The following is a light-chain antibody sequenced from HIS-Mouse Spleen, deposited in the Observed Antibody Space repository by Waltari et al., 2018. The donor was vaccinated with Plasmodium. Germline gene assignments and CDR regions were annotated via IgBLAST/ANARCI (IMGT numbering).Light chain of an antibody. CDR1: ALPKQY. J-gene: IGLJ3*02. Sequence: SSDLTQPPSVSLSPGQTASITCPGDALPKQYAYWYQQKSGQAPVLVIYEDSKRTSGIPERFSGSSSGTMATLTISGAQVEDEADYYCYSTDSSGNHRVFGGGTKLTVL. V-gene: IGLV3-10*01. CDR3: YSTDSSGNHRV. CDR2: EDS.